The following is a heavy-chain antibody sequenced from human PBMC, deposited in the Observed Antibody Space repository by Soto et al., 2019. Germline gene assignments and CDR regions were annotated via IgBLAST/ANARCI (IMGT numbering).Heavy chain of an antibody. CDR2: LSGSGGST. V-gene: IGHV3-23*01. CDR3: AQLTCGGVCYFNY. D-gene: IGHD2-2*01. Sequence: EVQLLESGGGLVQPAGSLRLSCAASGFTCSSYAMSWVRQAPGKGLEWVSALSGSGGSTYYADSVKGRFTISRDNSKNTLYLQMNSLRAEDTAVYYCAQLTCGGVCYFNYCGQGTLVTVAS. J-gene: IGHJ4*02. CDR1: GFTCSSYA.